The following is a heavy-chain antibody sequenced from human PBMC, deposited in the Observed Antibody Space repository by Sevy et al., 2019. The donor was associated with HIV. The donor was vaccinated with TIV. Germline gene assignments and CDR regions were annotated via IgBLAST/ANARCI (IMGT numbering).Heavy chain of an antibody. D-gene: IGHD5-18*01. CDR2: IKEDGSAE. V-gene: IGHV3-7*01. Sequence: GGSLRLSCAASGFTFSGYWMTWVRQAPGKGLEWVANIKEDGSAEYYVDSVKGRFTISRVKAKNSLFLQLNSLRVEDTAMYYCARDSPGYGAYDYLGQGTLVTVSS. CDR1: GFTFSGYW. J-gene: IGHJ4*02. CDR3: ARDSPGYGAYDY.